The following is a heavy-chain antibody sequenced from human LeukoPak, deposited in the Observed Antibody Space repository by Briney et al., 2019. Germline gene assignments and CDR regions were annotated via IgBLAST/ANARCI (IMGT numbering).Heavy chain of an antibody. D-gene: IGHD6-6*01. CDR2: INHSRDT. J-gene: IGHJ3*01. V-gene: IGHV4-34*01. CDR1: GASFSGYY. Sequence: PSETLSLTCAVYGASFSGYYWSWVRQPPGKGLEWIGEINHSRDTTYNPSLKSRVIMSVDTCNSQFSLRLSSVTAADTAVYYCAKVYSSSSRDSFEVWGQGTMVTVSS. CDR3: AKVYSSSSRDSFEV.